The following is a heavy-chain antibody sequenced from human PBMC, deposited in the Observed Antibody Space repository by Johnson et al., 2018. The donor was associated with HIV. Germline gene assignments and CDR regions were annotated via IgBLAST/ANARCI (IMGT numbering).Heavy chain of an antibody. CDR3: ARDRRNYDDSSGYPDFDAFDI. CDR1: GFTVSSNY. J-gene: IGHJ3*02. Sequence: VQLVESGGGLIQPGGSLRLSCAASGFTVSSNYMSWVRQAPGKGLEWVSVIYSGGSTYYADSVKGRFTIPRDNSKNTLYLQMNSLRAEDTAVYYCARDRRNYDDSSGYPDFDAFDIWGQGTMVTVSS. CDR2: IYSGGST. D-gene: IGHD3-22*01. V-gene: IGHV3-53*01.